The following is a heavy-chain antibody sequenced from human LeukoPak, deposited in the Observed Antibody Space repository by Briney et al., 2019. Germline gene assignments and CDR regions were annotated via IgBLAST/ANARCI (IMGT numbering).Heavy chain of an antibody. Sequence: GGCLILSCSAYVYTFSNAWMRWIRQAPGKGLEWVGLIKTKREDVPIDYAAPVRRRFTISRDDSKNTLYLQMNSLKTEDTAVYYCTTGGADAGRVDIWGQGTMVAVSS. J-gene: IGHJ3*02. CDR1: VYTFSNAW. CDR2: IKTKREDVPI. CDR3: TTGGADAGRVDI. V-gene: IGHV3-15*01. D-gene: IGHD3-10*01.